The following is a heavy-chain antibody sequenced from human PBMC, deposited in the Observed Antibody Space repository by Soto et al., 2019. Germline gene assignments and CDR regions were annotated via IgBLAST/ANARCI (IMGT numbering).Heavy chain of an antibody. CDR2: IIPIFGTA. CDR3: ARSTYDFWSGYSLYYFDY. D-gene: IGHD3-3*01. CDR1: GGTFSSYA. V-gene: IGHV1-69*06. J-gene: IGHJ4*02. Sequence: SVKVSCKASGGTFSSYAISWVRQAPGQGXEWMGGIIPIFGTANYAQKFQGRVTITADKSTSTAYMELSSLRSEDTAVYYCARSTYDFWSGYSLYYFDYWGQGTLVTVSS.